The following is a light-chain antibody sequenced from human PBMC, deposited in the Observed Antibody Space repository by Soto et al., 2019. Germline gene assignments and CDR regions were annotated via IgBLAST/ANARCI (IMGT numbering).Light chain of an antibody. CDR2: KAS. CDR3: QQYETFSPWT. Sequence: IHMTHSPSTLSASVVYRVTITCLSSQTISNWLAWYQQKPGKAPKLLIYKASTLESAVPSRFSGSGSGTDFTLAISSLQPDDFATYYCQQYETFSPWTFGQGTKVDIK. V-gene: IGKV1-5*03. J-gene: IGKJ1*01. CDR1: QTISNW.